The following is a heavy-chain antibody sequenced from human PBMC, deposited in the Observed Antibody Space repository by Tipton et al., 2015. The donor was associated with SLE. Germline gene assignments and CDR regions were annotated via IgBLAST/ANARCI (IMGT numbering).Heavy chain of an antibody. Sequence: TLSLTCTVSGGSISSYYWSWIRQPPGKGLEWIGFIHDGGSTNYNPSLKSRVTISVDTSKNQFSLKLTSVTAADTAVYYCARGGVGGYDYFDYWGQGTLVTVSS. V-gene: IGHV4-59*12. D-gene: IGHD5-12*01. J-gene: IGHJ4*02. CDR3: ARGGVGGYDYFDY. CDR2: IHDGGST. CDR1: GGSISSYY.